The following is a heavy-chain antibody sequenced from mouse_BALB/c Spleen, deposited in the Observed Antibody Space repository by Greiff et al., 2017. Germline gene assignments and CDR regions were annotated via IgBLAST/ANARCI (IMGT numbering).Heavy chain of an antibody. V-gene: IGHV1-5*01. CDR1: GYTFTSYW. CDR3: TRLILRLHYAMDY. Sequence: VQLQQSGTVLARPGASVKMSCKASGYTFTSYWMHWVKQRPGQGLEWIGAIYPGNSDTSYNQKFKGKAKLTAVTSTSTAYMELSSLTNEDSAVYYCTRLILRLHYAMDYWGQGTSVTVSS. D-gene: IGHD1-2*01. J-gene: IGHJ4*01. CDR2: IYPGNSDT.